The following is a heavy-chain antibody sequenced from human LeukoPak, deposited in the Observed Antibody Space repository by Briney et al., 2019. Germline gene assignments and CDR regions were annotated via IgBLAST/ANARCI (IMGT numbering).Heavy chain of an antibody. V-gene: IGHV3-33*08. CDR2: IWYDGSNK. CDR3: ARSYTFRGDSSSGFSAFDI. Sequence: GGSLRLSCAASGFTFSSYAMHWVRQAPGKGLEWVAVIWYDGSNKYYADSVKGRFTISRDNSKNTLYLQMNSLRAEDTAVYYCARSYTFRGDSSSGFSAFDIWGQGTMVTVSS. J-gene: IGHJ3*02. D-gene: IGHD6-6*01. CDR1: GFTFSSYA.